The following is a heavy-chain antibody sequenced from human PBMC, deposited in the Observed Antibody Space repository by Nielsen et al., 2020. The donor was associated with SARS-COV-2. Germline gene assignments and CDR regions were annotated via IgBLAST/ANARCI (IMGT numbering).Heavy chain of an antibody. D-gene: IGHD3-10*01. V-gene: IGHV5-51*04. CDR2: IYPGDSDT. Sequence: GESLKISCKGSGYRFTSYWIGRVRQISGKGLALMGFIYPGDSDTRYSPSFQGQATISADEPISTTYLQWRSLKASDTAMYYCGREGRDDSGTERHGMDVWGRGTTVTVSS. CDR1: GYRFTSYW. J-gene: IGHJ6*02. CDR3: GREGRDDSGTERHGMDV.